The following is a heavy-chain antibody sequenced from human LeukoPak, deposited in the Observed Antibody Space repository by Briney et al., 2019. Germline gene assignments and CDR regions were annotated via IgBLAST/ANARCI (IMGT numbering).Heavy chain of an antibody. J-gene: IGHJ4*02. V-gene: IGHV3-30*02. CDR3: MAYCSSTSCYSYDY. Sequence: GGSLRLSCAASGFIFSSYAMHWVRQAPGKGLEWVAFIRYDGSNKYYADSVKGRFTISRDNSKNTLYLQMNSLRAEDTAVYYCMAYCSSTSCYSYDYWGQGTLVTVSS. CDR1: GFIFSSYA. CDR2: IRYDGSNK. D-gene: IGHD2-2*01.